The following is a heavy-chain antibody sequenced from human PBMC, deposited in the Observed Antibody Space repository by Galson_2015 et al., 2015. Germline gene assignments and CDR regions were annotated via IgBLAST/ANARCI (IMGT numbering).Heavy chain of an antibody. D-gene: IGHD2-21*02. CDR3: VRQVVETAPDY. CDR1: GYSFPSYW. V-gene: IGHV5-51*01. Sequence: QSGAEVKKPGESLTISCTGSGYSFPSYWIGWVRQTPGKGLEWMGIISPFDSDARYSPSFQGQVTISADKSISTAYLQWSSLKASDTAIYYCVRQVVETAPDYWGQGTLVIVSS. J-gene: IGHJ4*02. CDR2: ISPFDSDA.